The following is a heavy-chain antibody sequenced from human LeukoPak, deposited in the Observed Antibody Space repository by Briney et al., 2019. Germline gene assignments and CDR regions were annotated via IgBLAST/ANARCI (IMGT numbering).Heavy chain of an antibody. D-gene: IGHD3-22*01. V-gene: IGHV3-53*01. CDR2: IYSGGTT. J-gene: IGHJ4*02. CDR3: ARMLISSGYYVDC. Sequence: PGGSLRLSCAASGFTVSSNYMSWVRQPPGKGLEWVSVIYSGGTTYFPDSVKGRFTISRDDSRNTLYLEMNSLGAEDTAVYYCARMLISSGYYVDCWGQGTMVTVSS. CDR1: GFTVSSNY.